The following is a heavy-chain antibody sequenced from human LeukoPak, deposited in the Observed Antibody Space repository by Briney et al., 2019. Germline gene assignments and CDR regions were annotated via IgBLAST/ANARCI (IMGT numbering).Heavy chain of an antibody. CDR2: ISGSGGST. V-gene: IGHV3-23*01. D-gene: IGHD2/OR15-2a*01. Sequence: GGSLRLSCTASGFTFSSYAMSWVRQAPGKGLEWVSAISGSGGSTYYADSVKGRFTISRDNSKNTLYLQMNNLRAEDTAVYYCAKDTFLASFDYWGQGTLVTVSS. CDR3: AKDTFLASFDY. J-gene: IGHJ4*02. CDR1: GFTFSSYA.